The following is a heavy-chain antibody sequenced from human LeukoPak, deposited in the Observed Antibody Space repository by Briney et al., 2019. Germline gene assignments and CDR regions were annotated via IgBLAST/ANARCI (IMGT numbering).Heavy chain of an antibody. D-gene: IGHD6-6*01. V-gene: IGHV4-39*07. CDR1: GGSISSSSYY. Sequence: PSETLSLTCTVSGGSISSSSYYWGWIRQPPGKGLEWIGSIYYSGSTYYNPSLKSPVTISVDTSKNQFSLKLSSVTAADTAVYYCARVAARKFDYWGQGTLVTVSS. CDR3: ARVAARKFDY. J-gene: IGHJ4*02. CDR2: IYYSGST.